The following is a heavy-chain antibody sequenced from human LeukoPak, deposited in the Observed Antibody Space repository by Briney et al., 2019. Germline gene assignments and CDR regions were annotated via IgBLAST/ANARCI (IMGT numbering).Heavy chain of an antibody. CDR1: GFTFSSYW. D-gene: IGHD3-9*01. CDR2: IKQDGSEK. Sequence: GGSLRLSCAASGFTFSSYWMSWVRQAPGKGLEWVANIKQDGSEKYYVDSVKGRFTISRDNAKNSLYLQMNSLRAEDTAVYYCAREKLRYFDWLFGYWGTGFDPWGQGTLVTVSS. V-gene: IGHV3-7*01. J-gene: IGHJ5*02. CDR3: AREKLRYFDWLFGYWGTGFDP.